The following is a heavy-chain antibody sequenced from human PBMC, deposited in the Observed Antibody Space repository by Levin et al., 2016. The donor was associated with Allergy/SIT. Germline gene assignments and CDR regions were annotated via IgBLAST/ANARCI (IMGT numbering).Heavy chain of an antibody. D-gene: IGHD6-25*01. CDR2: ISGSGGST. CDR3: ANQRWGTTAALGI. V-gene: IGHV3-23*01. J-gene: IGHJ3*02. Sequence: GGSLRLSCAASGFTFSSYAMSWVRQAPGKGLEWVSAISGSGGSTYYADSVKGRFTISRDNSKNTLYLQMNSLRAEDTAVYYCANQRWGTTAALGIWGQGTMVTVSS. CDR1: GFTFSSYA.